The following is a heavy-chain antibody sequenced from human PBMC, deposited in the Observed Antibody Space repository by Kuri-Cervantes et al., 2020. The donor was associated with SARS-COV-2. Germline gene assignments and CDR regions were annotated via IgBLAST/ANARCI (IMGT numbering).Heavy chain of an antibody. D-gene: IGHD1-20*01. Sequence: GGSLRLSCSASGFTFSSYAMHWVRQAPGKGLEYVSAISSNGGSTYYADSVKGRFTISRDNAKNTLYLQMNSLRADDTAVYYCARISSWPITGDYWGQGTLVTVSS. CDR2: ISSNGGST. CDR1: GFTFSSYA. CDR3: ARISSWPITGDY. V-gene: IGHV3-64*04. J-gene: IGHJ4*02.